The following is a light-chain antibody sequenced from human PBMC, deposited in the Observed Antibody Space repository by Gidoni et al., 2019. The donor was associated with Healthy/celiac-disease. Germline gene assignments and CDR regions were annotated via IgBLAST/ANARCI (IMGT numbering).Light chain of an antibody. CDR3: AAWDDSLSGLVE. CDR1: SSNIGSNY. V-gene: IGLV1-47*02. CDR2: SNN. J-gene: IGLJ2*01. Sequence: QSVLTQPPSASGTPGQLVTISCSGSSSNIGSNYVYWYQQLPGTAPKLLIYSNNQRPSGVPDRFSGSKSGTSASLAISGLRSEDEADYYCAAWDDSLSGLVEFGGGTKLTVL.